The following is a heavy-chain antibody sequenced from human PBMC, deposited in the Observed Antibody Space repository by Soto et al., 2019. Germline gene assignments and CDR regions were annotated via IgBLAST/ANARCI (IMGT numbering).Heavy chain of an antibody. J-gene: IGHJ4*02. V-gene: IGHV1-69*02. D-gene: IGHD4-17*01. CDR2: IIPVVGIA. Sequence: QVQLVQSGAAVRKPGSSVKVSCKVSGGTFYPINWVRQAPGQGLEWMGRIIPVVGIAHYAQRFQGRVTITADKSTTTAYMELGSPRSDDTAIYYCARGGPRVTTGGGYFDYRGQGTLLTVSS. CDR1: GGTFYP. CDR3: ARGGPRVTTGGGYFDY.